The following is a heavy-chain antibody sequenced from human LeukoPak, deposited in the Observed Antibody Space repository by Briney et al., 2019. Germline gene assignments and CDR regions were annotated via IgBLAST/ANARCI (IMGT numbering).Heavy chain of an antibody. CDR3: ARYTRAYDAFDI. V-gene: IGHV1-2*02. J-gene: IGHJ3*02. CDR2: INPNSGGT. CDR1: GYTFTGYY. Sequence: ASVKVSCKASGYTFTGYYMHWVRQAPGQGLEWMGWINPNSGGTSYAQKFQGRVTMTRDTSISTAYMELSRLRSDDTAVYYCARYTRAYDAFDIWGQGTMVTVSS. D-gene: IGHD1-14*01.